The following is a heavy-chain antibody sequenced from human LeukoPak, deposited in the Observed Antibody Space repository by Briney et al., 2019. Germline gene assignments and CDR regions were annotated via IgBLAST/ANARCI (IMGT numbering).Heavy chain of an antibody. CDR2: INPNSGGI. D-gene: IGHD2-15*01. J-gene: IGHJ5*02. Sequence: ASVKVSCKASGYTFTGYYMHWVRQAAGQGLEWMGWINPNSGGINYAQKFQGRVTMTRDTSISTAYMELSRLRSDDTAVYYCARARLISVVAASGRSYNWFDPWGQGTLVTVSS. CDR3: ARARLISVVAASGRSYNWFDP. CDR1: GYTFTGYY. V-gene: IGHV1-2*02.